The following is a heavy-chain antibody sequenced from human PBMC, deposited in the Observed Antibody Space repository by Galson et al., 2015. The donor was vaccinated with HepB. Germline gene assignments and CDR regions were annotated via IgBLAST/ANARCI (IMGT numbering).Heavy chain of an antibody. Sequence: SLRLSCAASGFTFTNYGIHWVRQAPGAGLEWVAVIWFDGSKTNYAESVKGRFSISRDDSKNTVTLQMKSLRAEDTAIYYCARDGGAASGTWYYFNFWGQEPWSPSP. J-gene: IGHJ4*01. D-gene: IGHD6-13*01. CDR3: ARDGGAASGTWYYFNF. CDR1: GFTFTNYG. V-gene: IGHV3-33*01. CDR2: IWFDGSKT.